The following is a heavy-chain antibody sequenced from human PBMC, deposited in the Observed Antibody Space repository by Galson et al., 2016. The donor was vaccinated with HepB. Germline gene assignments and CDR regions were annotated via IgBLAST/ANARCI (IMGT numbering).Heavy chain of an antibody. CDR2: IWYDGSNK. Sequence: SLRLSCAASGFTFSDYGMHWVRQPPGKGLEWVALIWYDGSNKFYGDSVKGRFTVSRDNSKNTLYLQMNSLRVDDSAVYYCARWDGGYDWTNYYYGLDVWGQGTMVTVSS. V-gene: IGHV3-33*01. CDR1: GFTFSDYG. J-gene: IGHJ6*02. CDR3: ARWDGGYDWTNYYYGLDV. D-gene: IGHD5-12*01.